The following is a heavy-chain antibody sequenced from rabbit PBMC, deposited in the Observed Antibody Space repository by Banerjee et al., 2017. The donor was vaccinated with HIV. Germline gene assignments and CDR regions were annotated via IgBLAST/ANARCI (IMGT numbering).Heavy chain of an antibody. CDR1: GFSFSSSYD. V-gene: IGHV1S45*01. CDR3: ARTNVGDTGYGYAVFKL. CDR2: IYPGGSGST. D-gene: IGHD6-1*01. Sequence: QEQLEESGGDLVKPGASLTVTCTASGFSFSSSYDMCWVRQAPGKGLEWIACIYPGGSGSTYYASWAKGRFTGSKTSSTTVTLQMTSLTAADTATYFCARTNVGDTGYGYAVFKLWGPGTLVTVS. J-gene: IGHJ4*01.